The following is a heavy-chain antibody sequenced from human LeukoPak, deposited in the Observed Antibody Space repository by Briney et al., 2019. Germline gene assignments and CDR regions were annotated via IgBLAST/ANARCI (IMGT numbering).Heavy chain of an antibody. J-gene: IGHJ3*02. V-gene: IGHV4-39*07. CDR1: GGSISSSSYF. CDR2: VYYRGST. CDR3: ARDPSSSWYTGGHGFDI. D-gene: IGHD6-13*01. Sequence: SEALSLTCSVSGGSISSSSYFWAWIRQAPGKGLEWIGSVYYRGSTYYNPSLKSRVTISVDTSKNQFSLKLSSVTAADTAVYYCARDPSSSWYTGGHGFDIWGQGTMVTVSS.